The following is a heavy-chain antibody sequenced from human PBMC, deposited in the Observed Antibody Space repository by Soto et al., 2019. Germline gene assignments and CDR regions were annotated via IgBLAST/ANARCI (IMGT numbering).Heavy chain of an antibody. CDR1: GGSISSGGYY. Sequence: QVQLQESGPGLVKPSQTLSLTCTVSGGSISSGGYYWSWIRQHPGKGLEWIGYIYYSGSTYYNPSLKSRVTIAVDTSKNHFALKLSSVTAADTAVYYCARVPSSGNHFDYWGQGTLVTVSS. CDR2: IYYSGST. J-gene: IGHJ4*02. V-gene: IGHV4-31*03. D-gene: IGHD3-22*01. CDR3: ARVPSSGNHFDY.